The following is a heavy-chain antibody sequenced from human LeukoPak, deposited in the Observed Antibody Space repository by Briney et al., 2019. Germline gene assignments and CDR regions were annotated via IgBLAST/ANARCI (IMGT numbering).Heavy chain of an antibody. CDR1: GGSFSGYY. V-gene: IGHV4-34*01. CDR3: ARESPGGSDSVYYFDY. Sequence: SETLSLTCAVYGGSFSGYYWSWIRQPPGKGLEWIGEINHSGSTNYNPSLKSRVTISVDTSKNQFSLKLSSVTAADTAVYYCARESPGGSDSVYYFDYWGQGTLVTVSS. J-gene: IGHJ4*02. CDR2: INHSGST. D-gene: IGHD3-10*01.